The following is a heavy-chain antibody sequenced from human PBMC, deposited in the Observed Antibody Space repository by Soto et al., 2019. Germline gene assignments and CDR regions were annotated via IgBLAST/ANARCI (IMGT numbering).Heavy chain of an antibody. CDR1: XXXXXSYX. V-gene: IGHV3-30*18. Sequence: QVQLVESGGGVVQPGRSLXXSXXXXXXXXXSYXMXXXXXAPXXXLEXVAGISYDGSKKYYADSVQGRITIYRDNSKNTLYLQMNSLRAEDTAVYYCAKGRWELLRRPYYFDYGGQGTLVTVSS. CDR2: ISYDGSKK. J-gene: IGHJ4*02. D-gene: IGHD1-26*01. CDR3: AKGRWELLRRPYYFDY.